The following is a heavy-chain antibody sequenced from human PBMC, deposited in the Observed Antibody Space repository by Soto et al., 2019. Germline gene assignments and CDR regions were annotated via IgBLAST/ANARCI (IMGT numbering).Heavy chain of an antibody. D-gene: IGHD5-12*01. CDR2: ISVTPGIT. J-gene: IGHJ4*02. Sequence: GWSLRLSCAASGFTMITYSVTWVRQAPGKGLEWVSGISVTPGITFYADSVKGRFTISRDSSKNAVYLQMNSLRAEDTAMYFCSKWSGYGDLWGQGTLVTVSS. CDR1: GFTMITYS. V-gene: IGHV3-23*01. CDR3: SKWSGYGDL.